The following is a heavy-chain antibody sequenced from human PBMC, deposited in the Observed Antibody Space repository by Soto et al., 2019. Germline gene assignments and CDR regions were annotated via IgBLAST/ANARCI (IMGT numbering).Heavy chain of an antibody. D-gene: IGHD3-22*01. CDR3: ARAENYYDSSGYYYSISDY. Sequence: ASVKVSCKASGYTFTNYGIGWVRQAPGQGLEWMGWISADNGNTNYAQKVQGRVTMTTDTPTSTAYMELRSLRSDDTAGYYRARAENYYDSSGYYYSISDYWGQGTLVTVSS. CDR1: GYTFTNYG. CDR2: ISADNGNT. J-gene: IGHJ4*02. V-gene: IGHV1-18*01.